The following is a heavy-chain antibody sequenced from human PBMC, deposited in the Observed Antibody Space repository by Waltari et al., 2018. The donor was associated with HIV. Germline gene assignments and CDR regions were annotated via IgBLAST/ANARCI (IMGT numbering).Heavy chain of an antibody. V-gene: IGHV3-30*18. D-gene: IGHD3-10*01. CDR3: AKDLSPVRGVIDRYYGMDV. Sequence: QVQLVESGGGVVQPGRSLRLSCAASGFTFSSYGMHWVRQAPGKGLEWVAVISYDGSNKYYADSVKGRFTISRDNSKNTLYLQMNSLRAEDTAVYYCAKDLSPVRGVIDRYYGMDVWGQGTTVTVSS. J-gene: IGHJ6*02. CDR1: GFTFSSYG. CDR2: ISYDGSNK.